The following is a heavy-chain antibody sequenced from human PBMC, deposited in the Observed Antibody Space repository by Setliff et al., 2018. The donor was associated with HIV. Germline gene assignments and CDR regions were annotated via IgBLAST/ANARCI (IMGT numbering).Heavy chain of an antibody. CDR3: AREDSSWYGSLDY. Sequence: PGGSLRLSCAGSGFTFSSYAMTWVRQAPGKGLEWVSTIRGSGSGDTTHYADFVKGRFTISRDNSKNTVYLQMNSLRAEDMAIYYCAREDSSWYGSLDYWGQGTPVTVTS. CDR2: IRGSGSGDTT. V-gene: IGHV3-23*01. J-gene: IGHJ4*02. D-gene: IGHD6-13*01. CDR1: GFTFSSYA.